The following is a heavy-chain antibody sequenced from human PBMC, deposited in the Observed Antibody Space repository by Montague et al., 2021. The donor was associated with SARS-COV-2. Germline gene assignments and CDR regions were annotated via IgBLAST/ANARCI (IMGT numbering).Heavy chain of an antibody. CDR3: VRFRWLVMEI. D-gene: IGHD6-19*01. V-gene: IGHV2-5*04. J-gene: IGHJ3*02. CDR2: IYWDEDK. CDR1: GFSLNADGMG. Sequence: PALVKPTQTLTLTCSFSGFSLNADGMGVGWVRQPPGKALEWLAVIYWDEDKRYRPSLKSRLGITKDTSKNQVFLTMTNMDPVDTGTYYCVRFRWLVMEIWGQGTMVTVSS.